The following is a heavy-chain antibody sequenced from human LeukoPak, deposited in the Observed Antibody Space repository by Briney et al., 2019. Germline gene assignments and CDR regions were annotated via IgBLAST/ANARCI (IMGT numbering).Heavy chain of an antibody. J-gene: IGHJ4*02. Sequence: PSQTLSLTCTVSGGSISSGGYYWTWIRQPPGKGLEWIGYVYYSGITNYNPSLKSRVTISVDTSKNQFSLKLSSVTAADTAVYYCAAHYDSSGYYHYSDSWGQGTLVTVSS. CDR2: VYYSGIT. D-gene: IGHD3-22*01. CDR3: AAHYDSSGYYHYSDS. CDR1: GGSISSGGYY. V-gene: IGHV4-61*08.